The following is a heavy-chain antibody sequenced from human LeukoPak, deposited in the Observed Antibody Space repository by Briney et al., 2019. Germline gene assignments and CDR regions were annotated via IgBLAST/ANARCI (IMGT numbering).Heavy chain of an antibody. J-gene: IGHJ4*02. Sequence: GGSLRLSCAASGFSVSGNYMNWVRQAPGKGLEWVSVIYSDGTTYYADSVKGRFTISRDNSKNTLYLQMNSLRAEDTAVYYCAKRNSNGYYDYWGQGTLDTVSS. V-gene: IGHV3-53*01. D-gene: IGHD3-22*01. CDR1: GFSVSGNY. CDR2: IYSDGTT. CDR3: AKRNSNGYYDY.